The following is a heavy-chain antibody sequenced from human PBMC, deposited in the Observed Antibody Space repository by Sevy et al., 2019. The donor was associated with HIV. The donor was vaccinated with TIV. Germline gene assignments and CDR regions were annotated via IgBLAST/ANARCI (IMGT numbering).Heavy chain of an antibody. CDR2: IRSKGYGGTT. V-gene: IGHV3-49*03. CDR1: GFTFGDYA. D-gene: IGHD4-4*01. J-gene: IGHJ4*02. Sequence: GGSLRLSCIASGFTFGDYAMSWFRQAPGKGLEWVGFIRSKGYGGTTEYAASVKGRFTISRDDSKSIAYVQMNSLKTEDTAVYYCARGPRGNYVFDYWGQGTLVTVSS. CDR3: ARGPRGNYVFDY.